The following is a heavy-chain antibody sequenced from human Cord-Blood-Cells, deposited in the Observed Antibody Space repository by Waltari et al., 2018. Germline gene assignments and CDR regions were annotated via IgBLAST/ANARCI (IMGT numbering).Heavy chain of an antibody. D-gene: IGHD3-9*01. CDR3: ARDLTGGLYYYYGMDV. V-gene: IGHV3-53*01. CDR2: IYSGGST. Sequence: EVQLVESGGGLIQPGGSLRLSCAASGFTVSSNYMSWVRQSPGKGRGWVSVIYSGGSTYYADSVKGRFTISRDNSKNTLYLQMNSLRAEDTAVYYCARDLTGGLYYYYGMDVWGQGTTVTVSS. J-gene: IGHJ6*02. CDR1: GFTVSSNY.